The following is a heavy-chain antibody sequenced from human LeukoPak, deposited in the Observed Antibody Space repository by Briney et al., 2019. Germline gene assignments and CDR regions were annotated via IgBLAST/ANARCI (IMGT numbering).Heavy chain of an antibody. J-gene: IGHJ5*02. V-gene: IGHV4-34*01. CDR1: GGSFSGYY. CDR2: INHSGST. D-gene: IGHD6-6*01. CDR3: ARSPGSSSSFWFDP. Sequence: PSETLSLTCAVYGGSFSGYYWSWIRQPPGKGLEWIGEINHSGSTNYNPSLKSRVTISVDTSKNQFSLKLSSVTAADTAVYYCARSPGSSSSFWFDPWGQGTLVTVSS.